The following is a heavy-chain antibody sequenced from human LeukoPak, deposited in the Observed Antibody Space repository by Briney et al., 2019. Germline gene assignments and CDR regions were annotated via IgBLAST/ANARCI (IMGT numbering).Heavy chain of an antibody. J-gene: IGHJ4*02. D-gene: IGHD3-22*01. Sequence: PGGSLRLSCAASGFTFSSYAMSWVRQAPGKGLEWAQAISGSGGSTYYADSVKGRFTISRDNSKNTLYLQMNSLRAEDTAVYYCAKDEVVTYYYDSSGSDYWGQGTLVTVSS. CDR3: AKDEVVTYYYDSSGSDY. V-gene: IGHV3-23*01. CDR2: ISGSGGST. CDR1: GFTFSSYA.